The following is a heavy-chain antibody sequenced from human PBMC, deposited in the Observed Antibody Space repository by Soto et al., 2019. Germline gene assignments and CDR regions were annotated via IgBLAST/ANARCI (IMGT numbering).Heavy chain of an antibody. CDR1: GGSIRSSD. Sequence: SETRCVRCTVSGGSIRSSDWTWIRQPPEKGLEWIGYIYYSGSTNYNPSLKSRVTISVATSKTQFSLKLSSVTAADTAVYYCSRLADHHDL. CDR2: IYYSGST. CDR3: SRLADHHDL. J-gene: IGHJ2*01. V-gene: IGHV4-59*08.